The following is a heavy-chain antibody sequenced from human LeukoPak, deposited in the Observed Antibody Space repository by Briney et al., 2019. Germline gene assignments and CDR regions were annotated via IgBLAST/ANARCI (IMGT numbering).Heavy chain of an antibody. CDR1: GYTLTELS. Sequence: WASVKVSCKVSGYTLTELSMHWVRQAPGKGIEWMGGFDPEDGETIYAQKFQGRVTMTEDTSTDTAYMELSSLRSEDTAVYYCATGSVAVAGFDYWGQGTLVTVSS. CDR3: ATGSVAVAGFDY. V-gene: IGHV1-24*01. J-gene: IGHJ4*02. CDR2: FDPEDGET. D-gene: IGHD6-19*01.